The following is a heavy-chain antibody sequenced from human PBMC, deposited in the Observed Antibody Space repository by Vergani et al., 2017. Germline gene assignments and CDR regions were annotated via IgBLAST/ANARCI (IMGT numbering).Heavy chain of an antibody. D-gene: IGHD2-2*02. J-gene: IGHJ3*02. CDR1: GYTFTGYY. Sequence: QVQLVQSGAEVKKPGASVKVSCKASGYTFTGYYMHWVRQAPGQGLEWMGWINPNSGGTNYAQKFQGRVTMTRDTSISTAYMELSRLRSDDTAVYYCARDALGYCRSTSCYRYAFDIWGQGTMVTVSS. CDR3: ARDALGYCRSTSCYRYAFDI. V-gene: IGHV1-2*02. CDR2: INPNSGGT.